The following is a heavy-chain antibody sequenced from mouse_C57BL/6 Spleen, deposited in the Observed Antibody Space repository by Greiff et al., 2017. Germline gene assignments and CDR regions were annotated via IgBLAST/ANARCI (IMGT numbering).Heavy chain of an antibody. J-gene: IGHJ3*01. CDR2: IGPGSGST. CDR1: GYTFTDYY. D-gene: IGHD1-1*01. Sequence: LVKPGASVKISCKASGYTFTDYYIHWVKQRPGQGLEWIGKIGPGSGSTYYNEKFKGKATLTADKSSRTAYMQHSSLTSEDSAVYFCARSDGSSPWFAYWGQGTLVTVSA. V-gene: IGHV1-77*01. CDR3: ARSDGSSPWFAY.